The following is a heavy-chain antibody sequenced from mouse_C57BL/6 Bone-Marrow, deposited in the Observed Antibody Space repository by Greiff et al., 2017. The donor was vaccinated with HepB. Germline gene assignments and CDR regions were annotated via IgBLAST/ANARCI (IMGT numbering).Heavy chain of an antibody. J-gene: IGHJ3*01. D-gene: IGHD4-1*01. Sequence: VQLQQSGTELVKPGASVKLSCKASGYTFTSYWMHWVKQRPGQGLEWIGNINPSNGGTNYNEKFKSKATLTVDKSSSTADMQLSSLTSEDSAVYYGARRGGVYWAWFAYWGQGTLVTVSA. V-gene: IGHV1-53*01. CDR3: ARRGGVYWAWFAY. CDR2: INPSNGGT. CDR1: GYTFTSYW.